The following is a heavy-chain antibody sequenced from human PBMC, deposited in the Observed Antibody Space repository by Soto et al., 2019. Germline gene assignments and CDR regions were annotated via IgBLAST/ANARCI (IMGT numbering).Heavy chain of an antibody. CDR2: ISSSSSYT. Sequence: GSLRLSCAASGFTFSDYYMSWIRQAPGKGLEWVSYISSSSSYTNYADSVKGRFTISRDNTKNSLYLQMNSLRAEDTAVYYCASRNGELLYYGMDVWGQGTTVTVSS. D-gene: IGHD1-26*01. J-gene: IGHJ6*02. CDR1: GFTFSDYY. CDR3: ASRNGELLYYGMDV. V-gene: IGHV3-11*06.